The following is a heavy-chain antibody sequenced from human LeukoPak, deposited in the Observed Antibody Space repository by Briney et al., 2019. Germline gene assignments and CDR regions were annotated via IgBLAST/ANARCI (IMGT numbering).Heavy chain of an antibody. D-gene: IGHD5-24*01. J-gene: IGHJ4*02. V-gene: IGHV4-34*01. CDR2: INHSGST. Sequence: PSETLSLTCAVYGGSFSGYYWSWIRQPPGKGREWIGEINHSGSTNYNPSLKSRVTISVDTSKNQFSLKLSPVTAADTAVYYCARGRRGWLQRPFDYWGQGTLVTVSS. CDR1: GGSFSGYY. CDR3: ARGRRGWLQRPFDY.